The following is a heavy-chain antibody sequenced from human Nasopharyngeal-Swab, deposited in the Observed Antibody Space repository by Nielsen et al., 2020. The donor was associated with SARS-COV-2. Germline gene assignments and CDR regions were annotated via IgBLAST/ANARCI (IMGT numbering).Heavy chain of an antibody. CDR2: ISYDGSNK. Sequence: GGSLRLSCAASGSTFSSYGMHWVRQAPGKGLEWVAVISYDGSNKYYADSVKGRFTISRDNSKNTLYLQMNSLRAEDTAVYYCAKGDSSNWSDYYMDVWGKGTTVTVSS. CDR1: GSTFSSYG. D-gene: IGHD6-13*01. V-gene: IGHV3-30*18. J-gene: IGHJ6*03. CDR3: AKGDSSNWSDYYMDV.